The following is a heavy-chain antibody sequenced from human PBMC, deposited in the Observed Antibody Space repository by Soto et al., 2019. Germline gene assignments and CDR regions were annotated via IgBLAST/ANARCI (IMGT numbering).Heavy chain of an antibody. CDR1: GFPFSIYW. D-gene: IGHD3-10*01. J-gene: IGHJ6*02. CDR3: ARDLEVAYYYGSGIPLSGYYYDYGMDV. CDR2: IKQDGSEK. V-gene: IGHV3-7*03. Sequence: GGSLRLSCAASGFPFSIYWMSLVRQSPGKGLEWVANIKQDGSEKYYVDSVKGRFTISRDNAKNSLYLQMNSLRAEDTAVYYCARDLEVAYYYGSGIPLSGYYYDYGMDVWGQGTTFTFSS.